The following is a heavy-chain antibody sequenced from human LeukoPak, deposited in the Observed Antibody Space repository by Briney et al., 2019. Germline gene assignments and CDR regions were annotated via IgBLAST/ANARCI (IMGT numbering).Heavy chain of an antibody. CDR1: GFTFRSFW. J-gene: IGHJ4*02. CDR3: VRDRGSYRPIDY. CDR2: IKQDETEK. V-gene: IGHV3-7*01. Sequence: GGSLRLSCAASGFTFRSFWMSWVRQAPEKGLEWVANIKQDETEKYYVDSVKGRFIISRDNAENSLYLEMNSLRVEDTAIYYCVRDRGSYRPIDYWGQGTLVTVSS. D-gene: IGHD1-26*01.